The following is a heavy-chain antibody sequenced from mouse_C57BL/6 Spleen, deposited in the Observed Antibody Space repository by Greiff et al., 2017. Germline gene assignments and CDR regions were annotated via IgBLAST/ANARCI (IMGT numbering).Heavy chain of an antibody. CDR3: ARGDGYYGLDD. CDR2: ISSGSSTI. V-gene: IGHV5-17*01. Sequence: VQLKESGGGLVKPGGSLKLSCAASGFTFSDYGMHWVRQAPEKGLEWVAYISSGSSTIYSAYTVKGPFNISRDNAKNTLFLQMTSRRSEDTAMDYCARGDGYYGLDDWGQGTTLTVSS. J-gene: IGHJ2*01. D-gene: IGHD2-3*01. CDR1: GFTFSDYG.